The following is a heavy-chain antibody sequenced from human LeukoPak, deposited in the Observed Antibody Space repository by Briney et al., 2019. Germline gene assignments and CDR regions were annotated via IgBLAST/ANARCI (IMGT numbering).Heavy chain of an antibody. D-gene: IGHD3-10*01. V-gene: IGHV1-2*02. Sequence: ASVKVSCKASGYTFTGYHMHWVRQAPGQGLEWMGWINPNSGGTNYPQKFQGRVTMTRDTSISTAYMELSRLRSDDTAVYYCARDYGHYGSGSYPDNWFDPWGQGTLVTVSS. J-gene: IGHJ5*02. CDR2: INPNSGGT. CDR3: ARDYGHYGSGSYPDNWFDP. CDR1: GYTFTGYH.